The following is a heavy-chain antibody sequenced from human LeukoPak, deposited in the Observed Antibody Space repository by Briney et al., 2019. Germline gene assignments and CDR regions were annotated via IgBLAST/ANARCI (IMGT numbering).Heavy chain of an antibody. CDR1: RFTFNTYG. J-gene: IGHJ3*02. CDR2: IYNDGRT. D-gene: IGHD3-22*01. Sequence: GGSLRLSCAASRFTFNTYGMHWVRQAPGKGLERVSLIYNDGRTYYADSVKGRCTISRDNLKNVLYLQMNSLKVEDTALYYCARGLFLSGYLDAFDIWGQGTVVTVSS. V-gene: IGHV3-53*01. CDR3: ARGLFLSGYLDAFDI.